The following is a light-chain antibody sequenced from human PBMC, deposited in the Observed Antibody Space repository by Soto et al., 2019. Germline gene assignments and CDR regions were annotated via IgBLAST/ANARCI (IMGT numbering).Light chain of an antibody. CDR2: DTS. Sequence: IVLTQSPATLSLAPGERXTLSCRASQFLSSYLAWYQQKPGQPPRLLIYDTSNRATGIPARFSGSGSGTEFTLTISSLQSEDFAVYYCQQYNNWPPWTFGQGTKVDIK. CDR1: QFLSSY. V-gene: IGKV3-15*01. CDR3: QQYNNWPPWT. J-gene: IGKJ1*01.